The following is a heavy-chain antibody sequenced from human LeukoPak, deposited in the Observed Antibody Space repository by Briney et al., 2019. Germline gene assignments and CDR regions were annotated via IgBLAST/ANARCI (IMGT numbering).Heavy chain of an antibody. Sequence: SETLSLTCTVSGGSISSYYWSWIRQPAGKGLEWIGRIYTSGSTNYNPSLKSRVTISVDTSKNQFSLKLSSVTAADTAVYYCARYYCSSTSCYRKSGHWYFDLWGRGTLVTVSS. D-gene: IGHD2-2*01. J-gene: IGHJ2*01. V-gene: IGHV4-4*07. CDR3: ARYYCSSTSCYRKSGHWYFDL. CDR2: IYTSGST. CDR1: GGSISSYY.